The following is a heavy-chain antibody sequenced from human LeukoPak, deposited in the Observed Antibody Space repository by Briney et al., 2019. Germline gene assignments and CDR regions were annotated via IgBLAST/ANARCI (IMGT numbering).Heavy chain of an antibody. CDR2: INPSGGST. D-gene: IGHD3-10*01. CDR3: ARDAGWITMVRGVIIGNAFDI. Sequence: ASVKVSCQASVYTFTSYYMHWVRQAPGQGLEWMGIINPSGGSTSYAQKFQGRVTMTRDMSTSTVYMELSSLRSEDTAVYYCARDAGWITMVRGVIIGNAFDIWGQGTMVTVSS. V-gene: IGHV1-46*01. J-gene: IGHJ3*02. CDR1: VYTFTSYY.